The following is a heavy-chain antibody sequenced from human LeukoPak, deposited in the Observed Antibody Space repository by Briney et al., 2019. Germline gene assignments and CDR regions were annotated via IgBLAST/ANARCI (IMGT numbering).Heavy chain of an antibody. V-gene: IGHV3-30-3*01. D-gene: IGHD1-26*01. CDR1: GFTFSSYA. J-gene: IGHJ4*02. CDR3: GNGGSYQPTYFDY. CDR2: ISYDGSNK. Sequence: QPGGSLRLSCAASGFTFSSYAMHWVRQAPGKGLEWVAVISYDGSNKYYADSVKGRFTISRDNSKNTLYLQMNSLRAEDTAVYYCGNGGSYQPTYFDYWGQGTLVTVSS.